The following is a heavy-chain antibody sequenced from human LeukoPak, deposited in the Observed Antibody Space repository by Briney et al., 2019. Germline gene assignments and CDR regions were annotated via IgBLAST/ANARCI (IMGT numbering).Heavy chain of an antibody. J-gene: IGHJ4*02. CDR2: ISFSGTTT. V-gene: IGHV3-23*01. Sequence: GGPLRLSCAASGLTFSSYSMSWVRQAPGKGLEWVSGISFSGTTTYYADSVKGRFTVSRDNSKNTLYLQMDGLRAEDTAVYYCARDPTELQLLSYYFDSWGQGTLVAVSS. CDR1: GLTFSSYS. D-gene: IGHD2-2*01. CDR3: ARDPTELQLLSYYFDS.